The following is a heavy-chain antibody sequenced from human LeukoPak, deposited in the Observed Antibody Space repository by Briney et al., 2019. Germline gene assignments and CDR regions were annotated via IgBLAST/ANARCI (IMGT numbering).Heavy chain of an antibody. V-gene: IGHV1-18*04. CDR1: VYTFTSYG. Sequence: GASVKVSCKGSVYTFTSYGISWVRQPPGQGHEWMGWMSAYNGNKNYAQKLQGRVTMTTDTSTNTAYMELRSLRSDDTAVYYCARDRAPAGATSYYYYGMDVWGKGITVTVSS. J-gene: IGHJ6*04. D-gene: IGHD1-26*01. CDR2: MSAYNGNK. CDR3: ARDRAPAGATSYYYYGMDV.